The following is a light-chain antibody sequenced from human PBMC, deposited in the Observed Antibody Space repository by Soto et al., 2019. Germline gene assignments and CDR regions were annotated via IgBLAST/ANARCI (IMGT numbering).Light chain of an antibody. V-gene: IGLV2-14*01. J-gene: IGLJ2*01. Sequence: QSALTQPASVSGSPGQSITISCTGTSSDVGGYNYVSWYQQHPGKAPKLMIYVVSNRPSGVSNRFSGSKSGNTASLTISGLQAEDEADYYCSSYTSGSTLVVFGGGTKLTVL. CDR1: SSDVGGYNY. CDR2: VVS. CDR3: SSYTSGSTLVV.